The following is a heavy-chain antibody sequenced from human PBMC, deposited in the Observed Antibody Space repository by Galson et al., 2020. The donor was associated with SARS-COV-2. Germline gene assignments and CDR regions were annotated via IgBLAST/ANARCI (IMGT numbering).Heavy chain of an antibody. CDR3: ATDPYYYDSSGSKGY. Sequence: ASVKVSCKVSGYTLTELSMHWVRQAPGKGLEWMGGFDPEDGETIYAQKFQGRVTMTEDTSTDTAHMELSSLRSEDTAVYYCATDPYYYDSSGSKGYWGQGTLVTVSS. V-gene: IGHV1-24*01. J-gene: IGHJ4*02. CDR2: FDPEDGET. CDR1: GYTLTELS. D-gene: IGHD3-22*01.